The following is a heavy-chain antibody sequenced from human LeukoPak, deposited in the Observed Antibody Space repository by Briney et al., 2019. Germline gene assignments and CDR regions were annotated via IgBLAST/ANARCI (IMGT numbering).Heavy chain of an antibody. CDR3: ARFHSGPSGWYVLWYFDL. J-gene: IGHJ2*01. Sequence: SETLSLTCTVSGGSVSSYYWSWIRQPPGKGLEWIGYIYNSESTKYDSSLESRVTMSVDTSKNQLYLKLSSVTAADTAVYYCARFHSGPSGWYVLWYFDLWGRGTLVTVSS. V-gene: IGHV4-4*09. D-gene: IGHD6-19*01. CDR2: IYNSEST. CDR1: GGSVSSYY.